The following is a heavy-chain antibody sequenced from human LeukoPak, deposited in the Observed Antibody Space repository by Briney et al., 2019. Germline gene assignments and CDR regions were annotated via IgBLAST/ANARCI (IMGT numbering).Heavy chain of an antibody. Sequence: PGRFLRLSCAASGFTFSSYGMHWVRQAPGKGLEWVAVISYDGSNKYYADSVKGRFTISRDNSKNTLYLQMNSLRAEDTAVYYCAKDARDYGGNSNYYYYGMDVWGQGTTVTVSS. D-gene: IGHD4-23*01. CDR3: AKDARDYGGNSNYYYYGMDV. CDR2: ISYDGSNK. J-gene: IGHJ6*02. CDR1: GFTFSSYG. V-gene: IGHV3-30*18.